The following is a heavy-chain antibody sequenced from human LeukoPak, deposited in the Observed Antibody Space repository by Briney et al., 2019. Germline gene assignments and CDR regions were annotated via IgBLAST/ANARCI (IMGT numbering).Heavy chain of an antibody. CDR3: ASSHDSSGND. CDR1: GFTFRTYW. Sequence: GGSLRLSCAASGFTFRTYWLSWVPQAPGKGLEWGANIKQDGSTKYYVDSVKGRFTISRDNAKNSLYLQMNSLTDEDTAVYYCASSHDSSGNDWGQGTLVTVSS. CDR2: IKQDGSTK. D-gene: IGHD3-22*01. V-gene: IGHV3-7*01. J-gene: IGHJ4*02.